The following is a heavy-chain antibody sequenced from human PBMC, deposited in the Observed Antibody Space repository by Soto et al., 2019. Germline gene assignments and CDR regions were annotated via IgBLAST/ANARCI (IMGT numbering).Heavy chain of an antibody. CDR1: GYSFTNFG. J-gene: IGHJ6*02. Sequence: QVHLVQSGAEVKKPGASVKVSCQTSGYSFTNFGIGWVRQAPGQGLEWMGWISPYNGNTYYAQSYQGRVTLTTETSTHTVYMELRSLKSDDTAEYYCARDQSFDRTYYYGIDVWGQGTTVTVSS. V-gene: IGHV1-18*01. CDR3: ARDQSFDRTYYYGIDV. CDR2: ISPYNGNT.